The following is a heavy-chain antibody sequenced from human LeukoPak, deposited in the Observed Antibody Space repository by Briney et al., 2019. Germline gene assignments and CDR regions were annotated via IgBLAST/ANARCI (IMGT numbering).Heavy chain of an antibody. D-gene: IGHD2-2*01. CDR1: GFTFSSYA. V-gene: IGHV3-64D*06. J-gene: IGHJ1*01. CDR3: VKVGFVVVVPAAMPEYFQH. Sequence: GGSLGLSCSASGFTFSSYAMHWVRQAPGKGLEYVSAISSNGGSTYYADSVKGRFTISRDNSKNTLYLQMSSLRAEDTAVYYCVKVGFVVVVPAAMPEYFQHWGQGTLVTVSS. CDR2: ISSNGGST.